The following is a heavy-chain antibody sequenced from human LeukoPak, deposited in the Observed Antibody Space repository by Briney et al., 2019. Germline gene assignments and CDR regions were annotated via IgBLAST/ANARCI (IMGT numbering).Heavy chain of an antibody. D-gene: IGHD1-1*01. V-gene: IGHV3-23*01. CDR1: GFTFSSYA. CDR3: AKLIWNQPYFDY. CDR2: ISGSGGST. J-gene: IGHJ4*02. Sequence: PGGSLRLSCGASGFTFSSYAMSWVRQAPGKGLEWVSAISGSGGSTYYADSVKGRFTISRDNSKNTLYLQMNSLRAEDTAVYYCAKLIWNQPYFDYWGQGTLVTVSS.